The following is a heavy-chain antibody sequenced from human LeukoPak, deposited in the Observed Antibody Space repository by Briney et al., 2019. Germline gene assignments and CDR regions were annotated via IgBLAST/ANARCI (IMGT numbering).Heavy chain of an antibody. CDR3: ARNYDILTAFDY. V-gene: IGHV3-66*01. J-gene: IGHJ4*02. Sequence: GGSLRLSCAASGFTFSSNYMSWVRQAPGKGLEWVSVIYSGGSTYYADSVKGRFTISRDNSKNTLYLQMISLRAEDTAVYYCARNYDILTAFDYWGQGTLVTVSS. CDR1: GFTFSSNY. D-gene: IGHD3-9*01. CDR2: IYSGGST.